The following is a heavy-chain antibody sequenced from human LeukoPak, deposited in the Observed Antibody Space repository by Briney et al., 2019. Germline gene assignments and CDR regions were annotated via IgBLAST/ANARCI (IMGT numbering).Heavy chain of an antibody. V-gene: IGHV4-61*01. D-gene: IGHD5-18*01. CDR3: ARDRAAMVDY. CDR2: IYYSGST. Sequence: SETLSLTCTVSGGSVSSGSYYWSWIRQPPGKGLVWIGYIYYSGSTNYNPSLKSRVTISVDTSKNQFSLELSSVTAADTAVYYCARDRAAMVDYWGQGTLVTVSS. J-gene: IGHJ4*02. CDR1: GGSVSSGSYY.